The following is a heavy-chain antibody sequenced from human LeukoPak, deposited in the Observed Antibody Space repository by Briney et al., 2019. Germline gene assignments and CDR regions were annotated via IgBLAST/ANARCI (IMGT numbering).Heavy chain of an antibody. J-gene: IGHJ5*02. D-gene: IGHD1-26*01. CDR1: GGSISSGGYS. CDR3: ARAPTRTYNWFDP. Sequence: SETLSLTCAVSGGSISSGGYSWSWIRQPPGKGLEWIGYIYHSGSTYYNPSLKSRVTISVDRSKNQFSLKLSSVTAADTAVYYCARAPTRTYNWFDPWGQGTLVTVSS. V-gene: IGHV4-30-2*01. CDR2: IYHSGST.